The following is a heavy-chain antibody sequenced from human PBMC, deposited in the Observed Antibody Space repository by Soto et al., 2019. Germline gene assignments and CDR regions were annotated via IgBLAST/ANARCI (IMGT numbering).Heavy chain of an antibody. V-gene: IGHV4-4*07. CDR2: IYTSGST. D-gene: IGHD6-19*01. CDR1: GGSISGYY. CDR3: ARDNGQWLVLDY. Sequence: SETLSLSCTVSGGSISGYYWSWIRQPAGKGLEWIGRIYTSGSTNYNPSLKSRVTMSVDTSKNQFSLKLSSVTAADTAVYYCARDNGQWLVLDYWGQGTLVTVSS. J-gene: IGHJ4*02.